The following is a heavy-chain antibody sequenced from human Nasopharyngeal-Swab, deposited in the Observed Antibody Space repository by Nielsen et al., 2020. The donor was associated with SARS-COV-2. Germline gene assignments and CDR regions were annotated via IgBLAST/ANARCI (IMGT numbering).Heavy chain of an antibody. V-gene: IGHV1-2*06. CDR3: ARDGTSRGIASRPGLYYYPMDV. CDR2: INPNSGGT. J-gene: IGHJ6*02. CDR1: GYSFSAYY. Sequence: ASVKVSCKASGYSFSAYYIHWVRQAPGQGLEWMERINPNSGGTDYAQKFQGRVTMTRDTSIRTAYMDLSSLRSDDTAMYYCARDGTSRGIASRPGLYYYPMDVWGQGTTVTVSS. D-gene: IGHD6-6*01.